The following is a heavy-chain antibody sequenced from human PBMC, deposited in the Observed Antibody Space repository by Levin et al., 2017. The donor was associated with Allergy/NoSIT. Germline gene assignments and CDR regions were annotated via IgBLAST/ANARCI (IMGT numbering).Heavy chain of an antibody. D-gene: IGHD6-19*01. J-gene: IGHJ6*02. V-gene: IGHV3-30*03. CDR2: ISYDGSNK. CDR1: GFTFSSYG. Sequence: PGGSLRLSCAASGFTFSSYGMHWVRQAPGKGLEWVAVISYDGSNKYYADSVKGRFTISRDNSKNTLYLQMNSLRSEDTAVYYCARGDSIALAAYAMNVWGQGTTVTVSS. CDR3: ARGDSIALAAYAMNV.